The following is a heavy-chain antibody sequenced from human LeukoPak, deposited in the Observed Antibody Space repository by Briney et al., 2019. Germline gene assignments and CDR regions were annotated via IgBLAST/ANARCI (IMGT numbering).Heavy chain of an antibody. Sequence: SVNVSCKASGGTFSNYAISWVRQAPGQGLEWMGGIIPIFGTANYAQKFQGRVTITADESTSTAYMELSSLRSEDTAVYYCARETSDFWSGYPSTTRYGMDVWGQGTTVTVSS. V-gene: IGHV1-69*13. J-gene: IGHJ6*02. D-gene: IGHD3-3*01. CDR3: ARETSDFWSGYPSTTRYGMDV. CDR1: GGTFSNYA. CDR2: IIPIFGTA.